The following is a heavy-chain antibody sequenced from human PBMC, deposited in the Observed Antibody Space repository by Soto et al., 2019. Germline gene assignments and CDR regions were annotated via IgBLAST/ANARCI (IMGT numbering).Heavy chain of an antibody. J-gene: IGHJ6*03. V-gene: IGHV3-48*01. CDR1: GFTFSAAA. CDR3: ARSNHDYMDV. CDR2: IDYLGGTI. Sequence: GGSLRLSCAASGFTFSAAAMIWVRQAPGKGLEWMSRIDYLGGTIHYADSVKGRFTSSRDNAKNTLYLQMNSLRAEDTAVYYCARSNHDYMDVWGKGTTVTVS.